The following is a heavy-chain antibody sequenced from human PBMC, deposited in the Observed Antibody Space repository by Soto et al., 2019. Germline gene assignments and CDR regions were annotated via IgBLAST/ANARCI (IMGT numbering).Heavy chain of an antibody. CDR3: AKLMGGYYYCMDV. CDR1: GFTFSSYA. Sequence: EVQLLASGGGLVQPGGSLRLSCAASGFTFSSYAMSWVRQAPGKGLEWVSAISGSGGITYYADSVKGRFTISRDNAKNTLYPDMKCLRADDTAVYYCAKLMGGYYYCMDVWGKGTTVAVCS. D-gene: IGHD2-8*01. J-gene: IGHJ6*03. V-gene: IGHV3-23*01. CDR2: ISGSGGIT.